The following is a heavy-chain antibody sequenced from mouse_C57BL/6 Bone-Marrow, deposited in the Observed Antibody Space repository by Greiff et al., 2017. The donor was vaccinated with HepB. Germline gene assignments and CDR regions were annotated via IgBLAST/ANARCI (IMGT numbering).Heavy chain of an antibody. D-gene: IGHD1-1*01. CDR2: IDPETGGT. V-gene: IGHV1-15*01. CDR3: TNYYYGSPLSY. Sequence: QVQLQQSGAELVRPGASVTLSCKASGYTFTDYEMHWVKQTPVHGLEWIGAIDPETGGTAYNQKFKGKAIPTADKSSSTAYMELRSLTSEDSAVYYCTNYYYGSPLSYWGQGTTLTVSS. CDR1: GYTFTDYE. J-gene: IGHJ2*01.